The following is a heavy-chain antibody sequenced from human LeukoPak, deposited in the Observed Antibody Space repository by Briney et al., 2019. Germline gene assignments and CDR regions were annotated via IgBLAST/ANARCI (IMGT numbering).Heavy chain of an antibody. D-gene: IGHD3-10*01. V-gene: IGHV1-69*05. CDR1: GGTFSSYA. CDR2: IIPIFGTA. J-gene: IGHJ6*03. Sequence: SVKVSCKASGGTFSSYAISWVRQAPGQGLEWMGRIIPIFGTANYAQKFQGRVTITTDESTSTAYMELSSLRSEDTAVYYCARTGMITMVRGALDGYYYMDVWGKGTTVTVSS. CDR3: ARTGMITMVRGALDGYYYMDV.